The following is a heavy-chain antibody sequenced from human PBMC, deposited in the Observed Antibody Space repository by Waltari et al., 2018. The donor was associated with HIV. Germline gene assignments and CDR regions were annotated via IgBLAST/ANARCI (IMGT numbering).Heavy chain of an antibody. Sequence: QVQLVQSGSELKKPGASVKISCKTSGYSLPDFALHWVRQAPGQGLEWMGWINTNTGNPMYAQGFTGRFVFSLDTSVSTTYLQISRLKAEDTAIYYCTRGSLYMTGTPNDYWGQGTLVTVSS. CDR1: GYSLPDFA. V-gene: IGHV7-4-1*02. CDR3: TRGSLYMTGTPNDY. CDR2: INTNTGNP. D-gene: IGHD1-1*01. J-gene: IGHJ4*02.